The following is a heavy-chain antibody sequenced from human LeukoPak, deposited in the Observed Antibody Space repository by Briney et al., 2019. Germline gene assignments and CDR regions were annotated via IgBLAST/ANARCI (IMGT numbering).Heavy chain of an antibody. Sequence: PSETLSLTCAVSGGSISSIKWWSWVRPPPGKGLEWIGEIFHSGSTNYNPSLKSRVTISVDKSKNQFSLKLSSVTAADTAVYYCARKDYYYYIMDVWGQGTTVTVSS. CDR3: ARKDYYYYIMDV. CDR2: IFHSGST. J-gene: IGHJ6*02. V-gene: IGHV4-4*02. CDR1: GGSISSIKW.